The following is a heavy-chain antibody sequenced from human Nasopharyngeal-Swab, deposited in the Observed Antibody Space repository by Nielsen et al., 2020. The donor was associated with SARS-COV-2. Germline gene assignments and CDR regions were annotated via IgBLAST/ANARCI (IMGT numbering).Heavy chain of an antibody. Sequence: WIRQPPGKGLEWIGYINYSGSTYYNPSLKSRVTISVDTSKNEFSLKLISVTAADTAVFYCARFGVFDAFDIWGQGTMVTVSS. V-gene: IGHV4-31*02. CDR3: ARFGVFDAFDI. D-gene: IGHD5/OR15-5a*01. J-gene: IGHJ3*02. CDR2: INYSGST.